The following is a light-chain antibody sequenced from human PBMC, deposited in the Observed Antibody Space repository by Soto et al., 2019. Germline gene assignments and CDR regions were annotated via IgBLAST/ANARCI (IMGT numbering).Light chain of an antibody. Sequence: DIQMTQSPSSVSASVGDRVTITCRASQDITYWLAWYQQKAGKAPKLLIYSASNFQSGVPSRFTGSGSGTDFTLTINSLQPDDFATYDCQQPHSLPYTFGQGTKLEIK. J-gene: IGKJ2*01. CDR1: QDITYW. CDR3: QQPHSLPYT. CDR2: SAS. V-gene: IGKV1-12*01.